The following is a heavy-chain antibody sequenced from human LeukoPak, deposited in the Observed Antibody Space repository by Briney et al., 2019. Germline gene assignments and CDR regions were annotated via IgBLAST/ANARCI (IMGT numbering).Heavy chain of an antibody. V-gene: IGHV1-46*01. CDR1: GYTFTSHY. D-gene: IGHD5-18*01. Sequence: ASVKVSCKASGYTFTSHYMHWVRQAPGQGLEWMGVIHPSGGSTSYAHKFQGRVTMTTDTSTSTVYVDLSSLSSNDTAVYYCARATLDAAMVYWSFDLWGRGTLVSVSS. J-gene: IGHJ2*01. CDR3: ARATLDAAMVYWSFDL. CDR2: IHPSGGST.